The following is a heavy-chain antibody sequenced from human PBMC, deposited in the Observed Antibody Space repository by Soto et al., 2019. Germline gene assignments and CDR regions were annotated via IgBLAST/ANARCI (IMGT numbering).Heavy chain of an antibody. V-gene: IGHV5-51*04. CDR2: IYPGDSDT. CDR3: SRSLVNGTYEAFDI. CDR1: GYNFNRYW. Sequence: EVYLAQSGAEVKKPGESLKISCKGSGYNFNRYWIGWVRQMPGKGLEWLGVIYPGDSDTSYSPSLQGQATISAGKPRSAAYLLWSSLQASDTATYYCSRSLVNGTYEAFDIWGQGTMVTVSS. J-gene: IGHJ3*02. D-gene: IGHD2-8*01.